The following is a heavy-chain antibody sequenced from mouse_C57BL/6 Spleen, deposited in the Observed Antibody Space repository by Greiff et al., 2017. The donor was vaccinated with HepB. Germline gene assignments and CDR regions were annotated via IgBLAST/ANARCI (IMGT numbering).Heavy chain of an antibody. CDR2: ISNLAYSI. Sequence: EVKVEESGGGLVQPGGSLKLSCAASGFTFSDYGMAWVRQAPRKGPEWVAFISNLAYSIYYADTVTGRFTISRENAKNTLYLEMSSLRSEDTAMYYCARREDGYYAMDYWGQGTSVTVSS. V-gene: IGHV5-15*04. CDR3: ARREDGYYAMDY. CDR1: GFTFSDYG. J-gene: IGHJ4*01. D-gene: IGHD2-3*01.